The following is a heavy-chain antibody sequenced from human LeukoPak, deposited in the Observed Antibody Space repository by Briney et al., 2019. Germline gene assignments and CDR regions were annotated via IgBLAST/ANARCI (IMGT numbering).Heavy chain of an antibody. CDR3: ARDLSPLVVGAFDI. D-gene: IGHD2-2*01. J-gene: IGHJ3*02. Sequence: SETLSLTCTVSGGSISSYYWSWIRQPAGKGLEWIGRIYTSGSTNYNPSLKSRVTMSVDTSKNQFSLKLSSVTAADTAVYYCARDLSPLVVGAFDIWGQGTMVTVSS. CDR2: IYTSGST. CDR1: GGSISSYY. V-gene: IGHV4-4*07.